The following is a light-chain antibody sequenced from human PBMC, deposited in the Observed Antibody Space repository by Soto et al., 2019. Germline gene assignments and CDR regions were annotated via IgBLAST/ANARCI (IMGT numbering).Light chain of an antibody. CDR2: LNTDGSH. V-gene: IGLV4-69*01. Sequence: QSVLTQSPSASASLGASVKLTCTLSSGHSSYAIAWHQQQPEKGPRYLMKLNTDGSHSKGDGIPDRFSGSSSGAERYLTISSLQSEDEADYYCQTWVTDIQNVVFGGGTKVTVL. J-gene: IGLJ2*01. CDR1: SGHSSYA. CDR3: QTWVTDIQNVV.